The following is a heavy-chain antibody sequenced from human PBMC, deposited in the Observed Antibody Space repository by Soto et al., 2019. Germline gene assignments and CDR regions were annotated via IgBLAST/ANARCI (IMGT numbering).Heavy chain of an antibody. CDR1: GGSFSVYY. V-gene: IGHV4-34*01. CDR3: ARGVVRRVIIQYTSFFDY. D-gene: IGHD3-10*01. Sequence: SETLSLTCSVYGGSFSVYYWSWIRQPPVKGLEWIGEINGMGSTNYSPSLKSRVSISVDTSKNQFSLKMRSVTGADTAVYYCARGVVRRVIIQYTSFFDYWGLGTSGTVSS. CDR2: INGMGST. J-gene: IGHJ4*02.